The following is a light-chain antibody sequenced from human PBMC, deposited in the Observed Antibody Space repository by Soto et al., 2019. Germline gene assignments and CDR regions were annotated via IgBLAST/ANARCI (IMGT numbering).Light chain of an antibody. V-gene: IGKV1-8*01. J-gene: IGKJ4*01. CDR2: AAS. CDR1: QGISSY. CDR3: QQYYSYPPT. Sequence: ANRMTQAPSSFSASPGDRVTITCRASQGISSYLAWYQQKPGKAPKLLIYAASTLQSGVPSRFSGSGSGTDFTLTISCLQSEDFATYYCQQYYSYPPTFGGGTKVDIK.